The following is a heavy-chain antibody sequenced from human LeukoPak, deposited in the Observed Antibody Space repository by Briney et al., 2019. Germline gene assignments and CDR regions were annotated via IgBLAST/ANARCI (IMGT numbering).Heavy chain of an antibody. J-gene: IGHJ6*03. CDR1: GGSISSYS. Sequence: ETLSLTCTVSGGSISSYSWSWIRQPPGKGLEWIGYIYNSGSTNYNPSLKSRVTISVDASKSQFSLKLSSVTAADTAVYYCARDRGSRTPRNYYYMDVWGKGATVTISS. CDR3: ARDRGSRTPRNYYYMDV. V-gene: IGHV4-59*12. CDR2: IYNSGST. D-gene: IGHD2-2*01.